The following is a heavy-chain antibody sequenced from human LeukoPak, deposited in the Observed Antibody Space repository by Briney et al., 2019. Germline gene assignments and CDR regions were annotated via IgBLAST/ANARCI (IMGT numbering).Heavy chain of an antibody. Sequence: GGSLRLFCAASGFTFSSYWMHWVRQAPGKGLVWVSRINSDGSSTSYADSVKGRFTISRDNAKNTLYLQMNSLRAEDTAVYYCAREISIAAAGLFDYWGQGTLVTVSS. D-gene: IGHD6-13*01. CDR2: INSDGSST. V-gene: IGHV3-74*01. CDR3: AREISIAAAGLFDY. J-gene: IGHJ4*02. CDR1: GFTFSSYW.